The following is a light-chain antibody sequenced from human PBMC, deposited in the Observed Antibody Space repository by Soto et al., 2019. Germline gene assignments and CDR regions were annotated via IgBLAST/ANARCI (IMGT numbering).Light chain of an antibody. CDR3: QQLNGYPVT. CDR2: KAS. J-gene: IGKJ5*01. CDR1: QTISSW. Sequence: DIQMTQSPSTLSGSVGDRVTITCRASQTISSWLAWYQQKPGKAPKLLIYKASTLKSGVPSRFSGSGSGTEFTLTISSLQPDDFATYYCQQLNGYPVTFGQGTRLE. V-gene: IGKV1-5*03.